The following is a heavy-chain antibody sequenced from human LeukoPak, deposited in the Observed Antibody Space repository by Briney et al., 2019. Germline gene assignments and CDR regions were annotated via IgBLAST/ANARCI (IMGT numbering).Heavy chain of an antibody. V-gene: IGHV3-23*01. CDR2: ISGSGGST. Sequence: GGSLRLSCAASGFTFSSYAMSWVRQAPGKGLEWVPAISGSGGSTYYADSVKGRFTISRDNSKNTLYLQMNSLRAEDTAVYYCAKDEYYDFWSGYPVGYWGQGTLVTVSS. D-gene: IGHD3-3*01. J-gene: IGHJ4*02. CDR3: AKDEYYDFWSGYPVGY. CDR1: GFTFSSYA.